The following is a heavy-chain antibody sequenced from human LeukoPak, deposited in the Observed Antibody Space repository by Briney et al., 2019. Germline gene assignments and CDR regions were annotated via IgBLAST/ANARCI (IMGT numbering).Heavy chain of an antibody. CDR2: INPTGGST. CDR1: GYAFPSYF. Sequence: ASVKVSCKASGYAFPSYFMHWVRQAPGQGLEWMGIINPTGGSTTYAQEFQGRVTMTRDTSTSTVYMELSSLRSDDTAVYYCARTAARRFDYWGQGTLVTVSS. D-gene: IGHD6-6*01. V-gene: IGHV1-46*01. CDR3: ARTAARRFDY. J-gene: IGHJ4*02.